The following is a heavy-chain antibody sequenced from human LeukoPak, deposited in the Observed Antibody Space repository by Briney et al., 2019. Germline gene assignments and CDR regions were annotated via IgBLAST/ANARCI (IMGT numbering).Heavy chain of an antibody. CDR1: GGSISGGGYY. J-gene: IGHJ4*02. V-gene: IGHV4-31*03. CDR3: ARGNRTPSYFDY. CDR2: IYYSGST. D-gene: IGHD1-14*01. Sequence: SETLSLTCTVSGGSISGGGYYWGWIRQHPGKGLEWIGYIYYSGSTYYNPSLKSRVTISVDTSKNQFSLKLSSVTAADTAVYYCARGNRTPSYFDYWGQGTLVTVSS.